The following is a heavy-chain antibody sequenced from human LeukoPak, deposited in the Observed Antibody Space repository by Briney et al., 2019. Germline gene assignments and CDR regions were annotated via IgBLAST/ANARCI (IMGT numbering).Heavy chain of an antibody. CDR1: GDTFRTYA. Sequence: SVKVSCKASGDTFRTYAFSWVRQAPGQGLEWMGRIIPILVIRNYAQKFQGRVTFTADMSTSTAYMEVSSLRSEDTAIYYCARHIGPTSRRSYYYYGLDVWGQGTTVTVSS. CDR3: ARHIGPTSRRSYYYYGLDV. D-gene: IGHD5-12*01. J-gene: IGHJ6*02. CDR2: IIPILVIR. V-gene: IGHV1-69*04.